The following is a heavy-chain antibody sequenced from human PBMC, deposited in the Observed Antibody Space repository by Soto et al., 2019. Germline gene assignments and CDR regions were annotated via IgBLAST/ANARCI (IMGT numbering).Heavy chain of an antibody. CDR1: GFTFSSYG. CDR2: ISYDGSDK. V-gene: IGHV3-30*18. CDR3: VKVSGYGSASYQGRKAYDY. Sequence: QVQLVESGGGVVQPGTSLRLSCAASGFTFSSYGMHWVRQAPGKGLECVAVISYDGSDKFYPDSVKGRFTISTDNRKNTRYLQMTSLRAEDTAVYYCVKVSGYGSASYQGRKAYDYWGQGTLVTVSS. J-gene: IGHJ4*02. D-gene: IGHD3-10*01.